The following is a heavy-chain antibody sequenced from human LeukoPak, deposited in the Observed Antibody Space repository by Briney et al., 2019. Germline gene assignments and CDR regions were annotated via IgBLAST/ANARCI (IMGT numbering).Heavy chain of an antibody. V-gene: IGHV4-39*07. J-gene: IGHJ4*02. CDR3: ARVVWLWYFDN. CDR1: GGSIGSTSFY. CDR2: GYYSGTT. Sequence: SETLSLTCTVSGGSIGSTSFYWGWIRQPPGKGLEWIGIGYYSGTTYYNPSLKSRVTISVDTSKNQFSLKLSSVTAADTAVYYCARVVWLWYFDNWGQGTLVTVSS. D-gene: IGHD5-18*01.